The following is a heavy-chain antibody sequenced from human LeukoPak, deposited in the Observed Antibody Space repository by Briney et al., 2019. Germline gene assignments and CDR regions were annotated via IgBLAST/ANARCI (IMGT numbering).Heavy chain of an antibody. J-gene: IGHJ6*03. CDR3: ARDHYGSGSYYSIYYYYYMDV. CDR2: INPNSGGT. Sequence: ASVKVSCKASGYTFTGYYMHWVRLAPGQGLEWMGWINPNSGGTNYAQKFQGRVTMTRDTSISTAYMELSRLRSDDTAAYYCARDHYGSGSYYSIYYYYYMDVWGKGTTVTVSS. D-gene: IGHD3-10*01. V-gene: IGHV1-2*02. CDR1: GYTFTGYY.